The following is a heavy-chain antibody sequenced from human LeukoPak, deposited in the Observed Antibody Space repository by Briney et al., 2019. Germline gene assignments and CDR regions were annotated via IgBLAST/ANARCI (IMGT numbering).Heavy chain of an antibody. V-gene: IGHV3-9*01. CDR1: GFTFDDYA. J-gene: IGHJ4*02. D-gene: IGHD3-22*01. CDR2: ISWNSGSI. CDR3: AKGRAYYYDSSGYLFDY. Sequence: PGGSLRLSCAASGFTFDDYAMHWVRHAPGKGLEWVSGISWNSGSIGYADSVKGRFTISRDNAKNSLYLQMNSLRAEDTALYYCAKGRAYYYDSSGYLFDYWGQGTLVTVSS.